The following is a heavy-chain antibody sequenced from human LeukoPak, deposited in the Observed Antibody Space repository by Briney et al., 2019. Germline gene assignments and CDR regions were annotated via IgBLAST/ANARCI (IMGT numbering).Heavy chain of an antibody. V-gene: IGHV4-59*01. Sequence: SETLSLTCTVSGGSISSYYWSWLRQPPGKGLEWIGYIYYSGSTNYNPSLKSRVTISVDTSKTQFSLKLSSVTAADTAVYYCARVAYYYDSSGYLGAFDIWGQGTMVTVSS. CDR1: GGSISSYY. CDR3: ARVAYYYDSSGYLGAFDI. CDR2: IYYSGST. J-gene: IGHJ3*02. D-gene: IGHD3-22*01.